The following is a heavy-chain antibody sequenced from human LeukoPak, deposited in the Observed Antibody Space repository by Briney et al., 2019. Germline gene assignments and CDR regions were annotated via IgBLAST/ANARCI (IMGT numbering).Heavy chain of an antibody. V-gene: IGHV4-61*02. CDR2: IHTSGTT. D-gene: IGHD4-17*01. CDR1: GASITSGSYY. Sequence: SETLSLTCAVSGASITSGSYYWGWIRQPAGKGLEWIGRIHTSGTTNYNPSRKSRLTISADTSKNQFSLKLTSVTAADTAVYYCARDGDYGDYEYWGQGTLVTVSS. CDR3: ARDGDYGDYEY. J-gene: IGHJ4*02.